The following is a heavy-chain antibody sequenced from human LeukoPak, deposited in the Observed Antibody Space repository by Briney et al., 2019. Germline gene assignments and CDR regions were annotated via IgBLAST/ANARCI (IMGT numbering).Heavy chain of an antibody. J-gene: IGHJ4*02. V-gene: IGHV3-53*04. Sequence: SGGSLRLSCAASGFTFSSYWMSWVRQAPGTGLGWVSVIYSGGSTYYADSVKGRFTISRHNSKNTMYLQMNSLRTEDTAVYYCAREQLRTIFGVVNPGYFDYWGQGTLVTVSS. CDR2: IYSGGST. CDR3: AREQLRTIFGVVNPGYFDY. D-gene: IGHD3-3*01. CDR1: GFTFSSYW.